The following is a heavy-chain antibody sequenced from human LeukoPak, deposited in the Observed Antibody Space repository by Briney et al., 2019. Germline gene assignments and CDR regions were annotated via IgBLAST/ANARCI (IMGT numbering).Heavy chain of an antibody. D-gene: IGHD1-26*01. Sequence: GGSLRPSCAASGFTLSSYWMSWVRQAPGKGREWVANIKQDGSEKYYVDSVKGRFTISRDNDKNSLYLQMNSLRAEDTAVYYCARNPGGSYPYFDYWGQGTLVTVSS. J-gene: IGHJ4*02. CDR3: ARNPGGSYPYFDY. CDR1: GFTLSSYW. V-gene: IGHV3-7*01. CDR2: IKQDGSEK.